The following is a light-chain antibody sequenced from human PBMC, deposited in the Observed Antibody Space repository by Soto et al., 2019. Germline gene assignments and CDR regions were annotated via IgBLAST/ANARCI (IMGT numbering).Light chain of an antibody. V-gene: IGKV1-16*01. Sequence: DLQMTQSPSSLSASVGDRVTITCRASQGISSFLAWFQQKPGKAPKSLIYDASTLQSGVSSRFSGSGSDTHFTLTISSLQPEDFATCYPASFGQGTKVEIK. J-gene: IGKJ1*01. CDR1: QGISSF. CDR3: AS. CDR2: DAS.